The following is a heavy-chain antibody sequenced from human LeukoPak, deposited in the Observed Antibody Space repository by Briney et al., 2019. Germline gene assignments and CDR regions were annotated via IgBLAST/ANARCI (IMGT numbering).Heavy chain of an antibody. V-gene: IGHV4-30-2*01. D-gene: IGHD5-12*01. CDR3: ARRGYSGYDLFDY. Sequence: SETLSLTCAVSGGSISSGGYSWRWIRQPPGKGLEWIGYIYHSGSTYYNPSLKSRVTISVDRSKNQFSLKLSSVTAADTAVYYCARRGYSGYDLFDYWGQGTLVTVSS. J-gene: IGHJ4*02. CDR1: GGSISSGGYS. CDR2: IYHSGST.